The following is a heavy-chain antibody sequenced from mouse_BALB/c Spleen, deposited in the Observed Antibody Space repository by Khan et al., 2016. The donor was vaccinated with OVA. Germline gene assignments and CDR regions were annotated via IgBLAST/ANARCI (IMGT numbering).Heavy chain of an antibody. D-gene: IGHD2-2*01. CDR2: ILPGSDST. CDR3: ARIWEYGYDAWFAY. CDR1: GYTFSSYW. V-gene: IGHV1-9*01. J-gene: IGHJ3*01. Sequence: QVQLKESGAELMKPGASVKISCKATGYTFSSYWIEWIKQRPGHGLEWIGAILPGSDSTNYNEKFKGKATFPADTSSNTVYMQLSSLTSEDSAVYSCARIWEYGYDAWFAYWGQVTLVTVSA.